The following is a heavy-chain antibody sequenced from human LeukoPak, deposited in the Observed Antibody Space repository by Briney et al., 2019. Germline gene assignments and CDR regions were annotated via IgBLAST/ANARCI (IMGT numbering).Heavy chain of an antibody. V-gene: IGHV3-33*01. CDR2: IWYDGSNK. CDR3: AESMIVVVEDAFDI. CDR1: GVTFSSYG. J-gene: IGHJ3*02. Sequence: GGSLRLSCAASGVTFSSYGMHWVRQAPGKGLEWVALIWYDGSNKYYADSVKGRLTISRDNSKNTLYLQMNSLRAEDTAVYYCAESMIVVVEDAFDIWGQGTMVTVSS. D-gene: IGHD3-22*01.